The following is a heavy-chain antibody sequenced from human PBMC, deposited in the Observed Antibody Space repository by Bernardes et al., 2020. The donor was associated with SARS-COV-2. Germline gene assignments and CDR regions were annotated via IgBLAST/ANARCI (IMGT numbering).Heavy chain of an antibody. CDR1: GFSSSTYG. J-gene: IGHJ4*02. CDR2: IWYDGSNK. CDR3: ARDLSTTGTID. Sequence: GGSLRLSRAASGFSSSTYGMHWVRQAPGKGLEWVAVIWYDGSNKYYAEYYADSVKGRFTISRDSSKNTLYLQMNSLRAEDTAVYYCARDLSTTGTIDWGQGTLVTGSS. D-gene: IGHD1-7*01. V-gene: IGHV3-33*01.